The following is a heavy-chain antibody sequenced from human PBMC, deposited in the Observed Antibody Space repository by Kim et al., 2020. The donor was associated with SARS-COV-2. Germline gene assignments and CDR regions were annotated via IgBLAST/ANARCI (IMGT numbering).Heavy chain of an antibody. J-gene: IGHJ6*02. D-gene: IGHD3-16*02. CDR1: GFTFSDYY. CDR2: ISSSSSYT. V-gene: IGHV3-11*05. CDR3: ARVGYDYVWGSYRDYYYYYGMDV. Sequence: GGSLRLSCAASGFTFSDYYMSWIRQAPGKGLEWVSYISSSSSYTNYADSVKGRFTISRDNAKNSLYLQMNSLSAEDTAEYYCARVGYDYVWGSYRDYYYYYGMDVWGQGTTVTVSS.